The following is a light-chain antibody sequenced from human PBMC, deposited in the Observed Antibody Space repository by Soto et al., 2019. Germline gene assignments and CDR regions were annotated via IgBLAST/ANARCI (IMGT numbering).Light chain of an antibody. CDR1: QTVSSNY. CDR3: QQRSNWWT. CDR2: GAS. Sequence: EIRLTQSPDTLSLSTGERATLSCRASQTVSSNYLAWCQQRPGQAPRLLICGASSRATGIPDRFSGSGSGADFTLIISTPEPEYSAVYYCQQRSNWWTFGQGTKVDIK. J-gene: IGKJ1*01. V-gene: IGKV3D-20*02.